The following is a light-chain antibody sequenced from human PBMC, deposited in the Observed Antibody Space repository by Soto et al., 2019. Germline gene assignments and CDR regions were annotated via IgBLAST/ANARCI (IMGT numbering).Light chain of an antibody. CDR3: QSYDSSLSGSNI. J-gene: IGLJ1*01. Sequence: QSVLTQPPSVSGAPGQRVTISCTGSNSNIGTSYDVHWYQQLPGTAPKLLIYDNNNRPSGVPDRFSGSNSGTSASLAITGLQPEDEADYYCQSYDSSLSGSNIFGAGTKVTVL. CDR1: NSNIGTSYD. CDR2: DNN. V-gene: IGLV1-40*01.